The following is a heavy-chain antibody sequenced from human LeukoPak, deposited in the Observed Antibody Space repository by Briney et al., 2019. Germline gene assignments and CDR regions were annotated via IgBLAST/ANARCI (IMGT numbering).Heavy chain of an antibody. Sequence: ASVKVSCKAFGYTFTRYYIHWVRQAPGQGLEWMGANDCDGGNTKYAQRFQGRVTMTRDTSTSTVYMELSSLRSEDTAVFYCAREFGNTYYFDYWGQGTLVTVSS. CDR3: AREFGNTYYFDY. CDR2: NDCDGGNT. D-gene: IGHD4-23*01. CDR1: GYTFTRYY. V-gene: IGHV1-46*01. J-gene: IGHJ4*02.